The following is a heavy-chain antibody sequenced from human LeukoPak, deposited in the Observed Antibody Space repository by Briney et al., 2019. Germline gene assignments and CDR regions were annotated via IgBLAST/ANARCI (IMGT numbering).Heavy chain of an antibody. D-gene: IGHD4-17*01. J-gene: IGHJ4*02. CDR2: IYSGGST. Sequence: RPGGSLRLSCAASGFTVSSNYMSWVRHAPGKGLEGVSVIYSGGSTSYADSVKGRFTISRDNSKNTLYLQMNSLRAEDTAVYYCVRDIRPLAYGAWGQGTLVTVSS. CDR3: VRDIRPLAYGA. V-gene: IGHV3-53*01. CDR1: GFTVSSNY.